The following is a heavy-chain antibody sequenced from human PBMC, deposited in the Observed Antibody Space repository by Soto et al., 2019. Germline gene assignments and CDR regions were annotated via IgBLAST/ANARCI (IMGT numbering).Heavy chain of an antibody. V-gene: IGHV3-30-3*01. CDR3: ARGAHSSSWYLVY. CDR2: ISFDGNNK. J-gene: IGHJ4*02. CDR1: GFTFSDYA. D-gene: IGHD6-13*01. Sequence: QVQLEESGGGVVQPGRALRLSCAASGFTFSDYAMHWVRQAPGRGLAWVALISFDGNNKYYADSVKGRFTISRDNSKNTLYLQMNSLRGEDTAMYYCARGAHSSSWYLVYWGQGTLVTVSS.